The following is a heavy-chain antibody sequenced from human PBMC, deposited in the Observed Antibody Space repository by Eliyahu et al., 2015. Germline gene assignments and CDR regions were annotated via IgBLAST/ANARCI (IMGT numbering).Heavy chain of an antibody. CDR1: GXSXXSXXYY. D-gene: IGHD3-3*01. J-gene: IGHJ6*02. CDR2: IYYSGST. CDR3: ARVGDFWSGYIYYYGMDV. Sequence: QLQLQESGPGLVKPSETLSLTCXVSGXSXXSXXYYWGWIRQPPGKGLEWIGSIYYSGSTYYNPSLKSRVTISVDTSKNQFSLKLSSVTAADTAVYYCARVGDFWSGYIYYYGMDVWGQGTTVTVSS. V-gene: IGHV4-39*07.